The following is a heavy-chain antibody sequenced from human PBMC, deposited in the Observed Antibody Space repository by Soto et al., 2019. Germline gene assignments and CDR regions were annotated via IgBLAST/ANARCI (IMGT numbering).Heavy chain of an antibody. Sequence: GGSLRLSCAASGFTFSSYGMHWVRQAPGKGPEWVAVISYDGSNKYYADSVKGRFTISRDNSKNTLYLQMNSLRAEDTAVYYCAKGGIRGSPGYYYYYGMDVWGQGTTVTVSS. V-gene: IGHV3-30*18. J-gene: IGHJ6*02. D-gene: IGHD1-26*01. CDR1: GFTFSSYG. CDR2: ISYDGSNK. CDR3: AKGGIRGSPGYYYYYGMDV.